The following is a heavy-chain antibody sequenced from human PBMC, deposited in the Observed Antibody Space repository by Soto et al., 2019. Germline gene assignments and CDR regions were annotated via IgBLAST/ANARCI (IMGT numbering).Heavy chain of an antibody. CDR1: GGSISSGDYY. CDR2: IYYSGST. J-gene: IGHJ3*02. CDR3: AREGAPGYYTPHDAFDI. Sequence: PSETLSLTCTVSGGSISSGDYYWSWIRQPPGKGLEWIGYIYYSGSTYYNPSLKSRVTISVDTSKNQFSLKLSSVTAADTAVYYCAREGAPGYYTPHDAFDIWGQGTMVTVSS. D-gene: IGHD3-3*01. V-gene: IGHV4-30-4*01.